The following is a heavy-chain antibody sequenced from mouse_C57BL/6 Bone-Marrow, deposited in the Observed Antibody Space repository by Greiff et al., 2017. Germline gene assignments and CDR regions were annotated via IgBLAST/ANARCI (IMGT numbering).Heavy chain of an antibody. Sequence: VKLMESGPELVKPGASVKISCKASGYSFTSYYIHWVKQRPGQGLEWIGWIYPGSGNTKYNEKFKGKATLTADTSSSPAYMKLSSLTSEDSAVYYCLDSSGLDYWGQGTTLTVSS. D-gene: IGHD3-2*02. V-gene: IGHV1-66*01. CDR3: LDSSGLDY. CDR2: IYPGSGNT. CDR1: GYSFTSYY. J-gene: IGHJ2*01.